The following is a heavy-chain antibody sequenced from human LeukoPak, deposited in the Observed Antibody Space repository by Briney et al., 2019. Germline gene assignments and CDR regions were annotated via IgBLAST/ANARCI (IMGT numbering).Heavy chain of an antibody. CDR2: IKQDGSEK. J-gene: IGHJ4*02. CDR3: ARENWGSYFDY. CDR1: GFTFSSYW. D-gene: IGHD7-27*01. V-gene: IGHV3-7*01. Sequence: PGGSLRLSCAASGFTFSSYWMSWVRQAPGKGLEWVANIKQDGSEKYYVDSVKGRFTISRDNAKNSLYLKMNSLRAEDTAVYYCARENWGSYFDYWGQGTLVTVSS.